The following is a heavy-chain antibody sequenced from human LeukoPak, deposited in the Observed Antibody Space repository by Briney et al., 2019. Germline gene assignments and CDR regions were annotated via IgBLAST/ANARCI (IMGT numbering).Heavy chain of an antibody. V-gene: IGHV4-59*01. CDR3: ARVRDCGGDRYPYYYYYMDV. D-gene: IGHD2-21*02. CDR1: GGSISSYY. CDR2: IYYSGST. Sequence: SETLSLTCTVSGGSISSYYWSWIRQPPGKGREWIGYIYYSGSTNYNPSLKSRVTISLDTSKNQFSLKLSSVTAADTAVYYCARVRDCGGDRYPYYYYYMDVWGKGTTVTVSS. J-gene: IGHJ6*03.